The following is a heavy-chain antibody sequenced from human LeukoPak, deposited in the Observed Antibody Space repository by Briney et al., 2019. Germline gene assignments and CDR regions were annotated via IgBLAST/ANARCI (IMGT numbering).Heavy chain of an antibody. CDR3: ARLGSSSCPDCNY. Sequence: SSETLSLTCTVSGGSISSYYWTWIRQPAGKGLEWIGRIYTGGSTNYNPSLKSRVTMSVDTSNNQFSLKLSSVTAADTAVYYCARLGSSSCPDCNYWGQGTLVTVSS. J-gene: IGHJ4*02. CDR2: IYTGGST. CDR1: GGSISSYY. V-gene: IGHV4-4*07. D-gene: IGHD6-13*01.